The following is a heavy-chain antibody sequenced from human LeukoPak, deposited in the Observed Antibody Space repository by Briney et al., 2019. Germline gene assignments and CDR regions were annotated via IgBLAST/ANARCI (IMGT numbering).Heavy chain of an antibody. V-gene: IGHV3-9*01. J-gene: IGHJ4*02. CDR2: ISWNSGSI. CDR1: GFTLDDYA. D-gene: IGHD3-10*01. CDR3: AKVTGGHYYGSGSIFDY. Sequence: PGGSLRLSCAASGFTLDDYAMHWVRQAPGKGLEGVSGISWNSGSIGYADSVKGRFTISRDNAKNSLYLQMNSLRAEDTALYYCAKVTGGHYYGSGSIFDYWGQGTLVTVSS.